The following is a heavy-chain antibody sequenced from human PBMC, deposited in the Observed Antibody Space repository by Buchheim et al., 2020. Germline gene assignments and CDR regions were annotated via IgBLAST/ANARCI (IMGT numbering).Heavy chain of an antibody. V-gene: IGHV3-23*01. CDR3: AKDEDYCSGGSCLNYFDY. D-gene: IGHD2-15*01. CDR2: ISGSGGST. CDR1: GFTFSSYA. J-gene: IGHJ4*02. Sequence: EVQLLESGGGLVQPGGSLRLSCAASGFTFSSYAMSWVRQAPGKGLEWVSAISGSGGSTYYADSVKGRFTISRDNSKNKLYLQMNSLRAEDTAVYYCAKDEDYCSGGSCLNYFDYWGQGTL.